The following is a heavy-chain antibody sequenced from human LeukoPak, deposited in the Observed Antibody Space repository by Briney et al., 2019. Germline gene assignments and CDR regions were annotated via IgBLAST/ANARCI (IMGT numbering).Heavy chain of an antibody. J-gene: IGHJ5*02. V-gene: IGHV3-30-3*01. CDR2: ISYDGSKK. Sequence: GGSLRLSCAASGFTFSSSDMHWVRQAPGKGLQWVAFISYDGSKKHCADSVQGRCTISRDNSKNTLSLQLNSLRPDDTAVFYCSQGLLSWGQGTLLTVAA. CDR3: SQGLLS. CDR1: GFTFSSSD.